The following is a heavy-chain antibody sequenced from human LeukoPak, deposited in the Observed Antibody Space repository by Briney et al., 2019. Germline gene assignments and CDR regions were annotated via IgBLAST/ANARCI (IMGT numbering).Heavy chain of an antibody. D-gene: IGHD4-17*01. CDR3: ARTALNDYGDGSWFDP. J-gene: IGHJ5*02. CDR1: GGTFSSYA. Sequence: SVTVSCKASGGTFSSYAISWVRLAPGQGLEWMGGIIPIFGTANYAQKFQGRVTITADESTSTAYMELSSLRSEDTAVYYCARTALNDYGDGSWFDPWGQGTLGTVSS. V-gene: IGHV1-69*13. CDR2: IIPIFGTA.